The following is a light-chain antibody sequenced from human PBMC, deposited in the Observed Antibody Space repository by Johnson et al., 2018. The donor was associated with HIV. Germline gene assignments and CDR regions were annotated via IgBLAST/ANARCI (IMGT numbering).Light chain of an antibody. J-gene: IGLJ1*01. Sequence: QSVLTQPPSVSAAPGQKVTISCSGSNSNIGNNYVSWYQQLPGTAPKLLIYDNHKRPSGIPDRFSGSKSGTSATLGITGLQTGDEADYYCGTWDSSLILYVFGPVTKLTVL. V-gene: IGLV1-51*01. CDR2: DNH. CDR3: GTWDSSLILYV. CDR1: NSNIGNNY.